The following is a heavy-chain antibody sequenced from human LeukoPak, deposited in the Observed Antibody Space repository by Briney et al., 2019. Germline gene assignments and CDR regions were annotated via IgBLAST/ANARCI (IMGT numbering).Heavy chain of an antibody. V-gene: IGHV3-30*02. CDR1: GFTFSSYG. J-gene: IGHJ4*02. D-gene: IGHD4-17*01. Sequence: AGGSLRLSCAASGFTFSSYGMHWVRQAPGKGLEWVAFIRYDGSNKYYADSVKGRFTISRDNSKNTLYLQMNSLRAEDTAVYYCARSPRATVTPFDYWGQGTLVTVSS. CDR3: ARSPRATVTPFDY. CDR2: IRYDGSNK.